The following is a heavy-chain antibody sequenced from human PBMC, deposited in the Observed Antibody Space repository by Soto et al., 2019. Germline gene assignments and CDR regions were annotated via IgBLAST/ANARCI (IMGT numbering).Heavy chain of an antibody. J-gene: IGHJ4*02. CDR1: GGSISSGGYS. D-gene: IGHD3-22*01. CDR3: AKVVGDGNDYYDF. V-gene: IGHV4-30-2*01. Sequence: SETLSLNCAVSGGSISSGGYSWSWIRQPPGKGLEWIGYMYHSGSTYYNPSLKSRVTISIDRSKNQFSLKLSSVTAEDTATYYCAKVVGDGNDYYDFWGQGTLVTVSS. CDR2: MYHSGST.